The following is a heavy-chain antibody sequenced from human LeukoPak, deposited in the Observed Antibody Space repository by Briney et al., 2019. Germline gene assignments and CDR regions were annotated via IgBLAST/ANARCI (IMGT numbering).Heavy chain of an antibody. CDR3: AKTPEDCSSTSCYPPDYYGMDV. CDR1: GFTFSRYR. CDR2: ISYDGSNK. D-gene: IGHD2-2*01. V-gene: IGHV3-30*18. Sequence: PGGPLRLSCAASGFTFSRYRMHWVRQAPGKGLEWVAVISYDGSNKYYADSVKGRFPLSRDNSKNTLYLQMNSLRAEDTAVYYCAKTPEDCSSTSCYPPDYYGMDVWGQGTTVTVSS. J-gene: IGHJ6*02.